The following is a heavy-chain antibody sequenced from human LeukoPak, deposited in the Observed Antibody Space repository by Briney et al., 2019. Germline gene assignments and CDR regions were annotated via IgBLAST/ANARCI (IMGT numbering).Heavy chain of an antibody. CDR1: GRSISSYY. D-gene: IGHD5-18*01. V-gene: IGHV4-59*01. CDR2: IYYSGST. CDR3: ARSDTAMAYYFDY. J-gene: IGHJ4*02. Sequence: SETLSLTCTVSGRSISSYYWSWIRQPPGKGLEWIGYIYYSGSTNYNPSLKSRVTISVDTSKTQFSLKLSSVTAADTAVYYCARSDTAMAYYFDYWGQGTLVTVSS.